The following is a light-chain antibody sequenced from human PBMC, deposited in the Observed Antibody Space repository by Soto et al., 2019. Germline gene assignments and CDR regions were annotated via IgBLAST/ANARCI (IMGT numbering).Light chain of an antibody. CDR1: QSFSSW. V-gene: IGKV1-5*03. CDR3: QQYNSYSYT. J-gene: IGKJ2*01. Sequence: DIQMTQSPSTLSASVGDRVTITCRTSQSFSSWLDWYQQKQGKAPKLLIYKASSLESGVPSRFSGSGSGTLFTLTISSLQPDDFATYYCQQYNSYSYTFGQGTKLEIK. CDR2: KAS.